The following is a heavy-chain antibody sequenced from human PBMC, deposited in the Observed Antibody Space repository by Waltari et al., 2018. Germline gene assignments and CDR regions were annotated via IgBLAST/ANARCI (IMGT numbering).Heavy chain of an antibody. CDR1: GFTFSRYW. CDR3: ARVATKTYSSPVPGRPYYYGMDV. CDR2: INSDGSST. Sequence: EEQLVESGGRLAQPGESLRLSCAASGFTFSRYWMDWVRQAPGQGLVWVSRINSDGSSTTYADSVKGRFTISRDNAKNTLYVQMNRLRAEDTAVYYCARVATKTYSSPVPGRPYYYGMDVWGQGTTVTVSS. D-gene: IGHD6-19*01. J-gene: IGHJ6*02. V-gene: IGHV3-74*01.